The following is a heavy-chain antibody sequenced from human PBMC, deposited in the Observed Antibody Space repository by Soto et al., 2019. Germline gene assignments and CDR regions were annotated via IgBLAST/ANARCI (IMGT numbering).Heavy chain of an antibody. J-gene: IGHJ4*02. CDR3: ARREIQGPIDY. Sequence: QVQLQESGPGLVKPSDTLSLTCAVSGYSISSSNWWGWIRQPPGKGLEWIGYIYYSGTTYYNPSLKSRVTMSVDTSKHEFSLKLTSVTAVDTAVYYCARREIQGPIDYWGQGTLVTVSS. D-gene: IGHD1-26*01. V-gene: IGHV4-28*01. CDR1: GYSISSSNW. CDR2: IYYSGTT.